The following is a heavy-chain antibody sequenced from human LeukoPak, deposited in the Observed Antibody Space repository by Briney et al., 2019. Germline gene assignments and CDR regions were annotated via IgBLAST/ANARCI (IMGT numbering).Heavy chain of an antibody. CDR1: GGSISSYY. Sequence: SETLSLTCTVSGGSISSYYWSWIRQPPGKGLEWIGYIYYSGSTNYNPSLKNRVTISVDTSKNQFSLKLSSVTAADTAVYYCARDVWSGYLSNYYYYYMDVWGKGTTVTVSS. J-gene: IGHJ6*03. V-gene: IGHV4-59*01. D-gene: IGHD3-3*01. CDR2: IYYSGST. CDR3: ARDVWSGYLSNYYYYYMDV.